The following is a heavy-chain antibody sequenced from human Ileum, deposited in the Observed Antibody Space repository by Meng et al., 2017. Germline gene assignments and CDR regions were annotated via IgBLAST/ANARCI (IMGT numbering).Heavy chain of an antibody. CDR2: TYYRSKWYS. CDR3: ASGSGSLDY. Sequence: QVHLQQSGPGLVKHSQSLSLTCAVSGGSVSSNIAAWNWIRQSPLRGLEWLGRTYYRSKWYSEYAVSVKSRISITPDTSKNQFSLQMNSVTPEDTAVYYCASGSGSLDYWGPGTLVTVSS. V-gene: IGHV6-1*01. CDR1: GGSVSSNIAA. D-gene: IGHD3-3*01. J-gene: IGHJ4*02.